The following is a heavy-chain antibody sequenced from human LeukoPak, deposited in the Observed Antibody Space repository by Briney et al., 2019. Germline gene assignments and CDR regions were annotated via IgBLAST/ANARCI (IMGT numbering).Heavy chain of an antibody. CDR2: ISYDGSDK. CDR1: GFTFSSYG. CDR3: AKELPDYIVVVPAAIAKYYFDY. D-gene: IGHD2-2*02. J-gene: IGHJ4*02. V-gene: IGHV3-30*18. Sequence: GRSLRLSCAASGFTFSSYGMHWVRQAPGKGLERVAVISYDGSDKYYADSVKGRFTISRDKSKNTLYLQMNSLRAEDTAVYYCAKELPDYIVVVPAAIAKYYFDYWGQGTLVTVSS.